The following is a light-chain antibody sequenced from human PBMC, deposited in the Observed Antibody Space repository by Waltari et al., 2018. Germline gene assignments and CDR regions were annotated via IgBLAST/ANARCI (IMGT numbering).Light chain of an antibody. V-gene: IGLV1-44*01. CDR3: AAWDDSLNVI. Sequence: QSVLTQPPSASGTPGQTVTISCSGSNSNIGSTIVTWYQLRPGVAPKLLIYSDNQRPSGVPDRFSGSRSGNSASLAISGLQSEDEADYYCAAWDDSLNVIFGGGTKLTVL. CDR2: SDN. CDR1: NSNIGSTI. J-gene: IGLJ2*01.